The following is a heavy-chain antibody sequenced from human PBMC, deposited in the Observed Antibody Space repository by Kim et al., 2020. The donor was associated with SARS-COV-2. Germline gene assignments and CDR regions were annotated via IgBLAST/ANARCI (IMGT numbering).Heavy chain of an antibody. CDR3: TRGPAYYYNSRGPDFDY. V-gene: IGHV3-11*05. Sequence: SVKGRFTISRDNAKNSLYLQMNSLRSEDTAVYYCTRGPAYYYNSRGPDFDYWGQGTLDTVSS. D-gene: IGHD3-22*01. J-gene: IGHJ4*02.